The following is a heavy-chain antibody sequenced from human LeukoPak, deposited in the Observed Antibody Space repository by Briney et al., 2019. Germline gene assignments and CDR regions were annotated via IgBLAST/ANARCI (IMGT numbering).Heavy chain of an antibody. CDR3: ARALCSSTSCYPDY. J-gene: IGHJ4*02. Sequence: GGSLRLSCAASGFTFSDYYMSWIRQAPGKGLEWVSYISSSGSTIYYADSVKGRFTISRDNAKNSLYLQMNSLRAEDTAVYYCARALCSSTSCYPDYWRQGTLVTVSS. CDR2: ISSSGSTI. V-gene: IGHV3-11*04. CDR1: GFTFSDYY. D-gene: IGHD2-2*01.